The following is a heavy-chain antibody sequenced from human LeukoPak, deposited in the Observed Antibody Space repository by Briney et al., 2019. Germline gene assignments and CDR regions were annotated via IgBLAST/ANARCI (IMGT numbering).Heavy chain of an antibody. D-gene: IGHD3-3*01. J-gene: IGHJ5*02. V-gene: IGHV4-4*09. CDR2: IFSTGST. CDR1: DGSINGHY. CDR3: VRQGPTIFGVGSFHP. Sequence: SETLSLTCTVSDGSINGHYWSWIRQPPGKGLEWIAYIFSTGSTSYNPSLKSRVTISLDTSKNQFSLKLRSVTAEDTAVYYCVRQGPTIFGVGSFHPWGRGTLVTVSS.